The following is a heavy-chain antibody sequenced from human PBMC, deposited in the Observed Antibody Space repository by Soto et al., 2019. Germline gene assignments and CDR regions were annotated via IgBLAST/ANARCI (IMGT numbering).Heavy chain of an antibody. CDR3: VHHGGDPYYHDF. CDR2: IYYSGST. CDR1: GGSLSSSTW. J-gene: IGHJ4*02. D-gene: IGHD4-17*01. V-gene: IGHV4-4*02. Sequence: QVQLQESGPGLVNSSGTLSLTCAVSGGSLSSSTWWSWVRQPPGKALEWLGEIYYSGSTKYNPSLRSRVSITAPQAMKDSSLRLNSVTAADTAVYYCVHHGGDPYYHDFWRQGILVTVSS.